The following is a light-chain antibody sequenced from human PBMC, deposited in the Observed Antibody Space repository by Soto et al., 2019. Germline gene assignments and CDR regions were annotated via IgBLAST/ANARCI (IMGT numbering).Light chain of an antibody. Sequence: DIVMTQPPATLSVSPGERATLSCRASQSVSSNLAWYQQKPGQAPRLLIYGASTRATGIPARFSGSGSGTDFTLTISRLEPEDFAVYYCQQYGSSPRTFGQGTKVDI. J-gene: IGKJ1*01. CDR1: QSVSSN. V-gene: IGKV3-15*01. CDR2: GAS. CDR3: QQYGSSPRT.